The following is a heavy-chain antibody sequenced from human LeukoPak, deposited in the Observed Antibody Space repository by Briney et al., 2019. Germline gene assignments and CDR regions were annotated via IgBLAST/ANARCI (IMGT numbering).Heavy chain of an antibody. CDR1: GFIFSSHG. Sequence: GGSLRLSCAASGFIFSSHGMHWVRQAPGKGLEWVAVIWYDGSNKYYADSVKGRFTISKDNAKNSLYLQMNSLRAEDTAVYYCARAGGSTVSHSDYWGQGTLVTVSS. V-gene: IGHV3-33*01. CDR2: IWYDGSNK. J-gene: IGHJ4*02. CDR3: ARAGGSTVSHSDY. D-gene: IGHD4-17*01.